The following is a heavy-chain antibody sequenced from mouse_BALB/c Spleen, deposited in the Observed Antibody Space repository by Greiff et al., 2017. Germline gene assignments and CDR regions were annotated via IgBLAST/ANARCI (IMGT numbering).Heavy chain of an antibody. CDR1: GFSLTSYG. CDR2: IWAGGST. Sequence: QVQLQQSGPGLVAPSQSLSITCTVSGFSLTSYGVHWVRQPPGKGLEWLGVIWAGGSTNYNSALMSRLSISKDNSKSQVFLKMNSLQTDDTAMYYCARDAGSSYVGWLAYWGQGTLVTVSA. CDR3: ARDAGSSYVGWLAY. J-gene: IGHJ3*01. D-gene: IGHD1-1*01. V-gene: IGHV2-9*02.